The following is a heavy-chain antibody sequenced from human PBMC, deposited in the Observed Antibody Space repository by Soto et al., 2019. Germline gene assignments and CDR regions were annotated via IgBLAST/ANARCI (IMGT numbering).Heavy chain of an antibody. J-gene: IGHJ5*02. Sequence: QVQLVQSGAEVKKPGASVKVSCKASGYTFTSYGISWVRQAPGQGLEWMGWISAYNGNTNYAQKLQGRVTMTTDTPTSTAYRELRSLRSDDTAVYSCARESAVAALDPWGQGTLVTVSS. CDR2: ISAYNGNT. CDR3: ARESAVAALDP. D-gene: IGHD6-19*01. CDR1: GYTFTSYG. V-gene: IGHV1-18*01.